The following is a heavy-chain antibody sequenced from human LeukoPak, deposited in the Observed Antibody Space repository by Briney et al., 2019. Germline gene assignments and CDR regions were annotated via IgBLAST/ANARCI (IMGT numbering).Heavy chain of an antibody. V-gene: IGHV4-61*02. D-gene: IGHD3-3*01. CDR2: FYTSGST. CDR1: GDSISSGDFY. CDR3: ARGDFWSGDLIQH. Sequence: SETLSLTCTVSGDSISSGDFYWSWIRQPAGKGLEWIGRFYTSGSTNYNPSLKSRVTISIDTSKNQFSLNLSSVTAADTAMYYCARGDFWSGDLIQHWGQGTLVTVSS. J-gene: IGHJ1*01.